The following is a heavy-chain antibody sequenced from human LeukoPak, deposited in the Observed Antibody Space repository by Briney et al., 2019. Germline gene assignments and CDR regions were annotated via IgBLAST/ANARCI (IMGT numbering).Heavy chain of an antibody. CDR1: GGTFSSYA. CDR3: ARERGVGSSWYDFDY. Sequence: SVKVSCKAPGGTFSSYAISWVRQAPGQGLEWMGGIIPIFGTANYAQKFQGRVTITADESTSTAYMELSSLRSEDTAVYYCARERGVGSSWYDFDYWGQGTLVTVSS. J-gene: IGHJ4*02. CDR2: IIPIFGTA. V-gene: IGHV1-69*13. D-gene: IGHD6-13*01.